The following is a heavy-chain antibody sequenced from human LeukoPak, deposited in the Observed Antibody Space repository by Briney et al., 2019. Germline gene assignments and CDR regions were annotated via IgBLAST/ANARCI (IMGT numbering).Heavy chain of an antibody. J-gene: IGHJ4*02. V-gene: IGHV3-53*05. Sequence: PGGSLRLSCAVSGFTASAHYMSWVRQAPGKGLECVSFLYTGGDTYYADSVKGRFTISRDNAKNSLYLQMNSLRAEDTALYYCAKDTLGMVGFDYWGQGTLVTVSS. CDR2: LYTGGDT. CDR1: GFTASAHY. CDR3: AKDTLGMVGFDY. D-gene: IGHD7-27*01.